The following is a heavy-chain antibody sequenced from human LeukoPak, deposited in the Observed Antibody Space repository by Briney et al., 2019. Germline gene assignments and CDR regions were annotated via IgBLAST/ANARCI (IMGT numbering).Heavy chain of an antibody. CDR1: GASIVGSY. V-gene: IGHV4-59*01. D-gene: IGHD3-9*01. J-gene: IGHJ4*02. CDR3: ARGRHYDITGFNPTYYFDS. Sequence: SETLSLTCTVSGASIVGSYGTWIRQSPGEGLQYVGYIYNTVDVNYSPSLKSRVTISIDMSRNQFSLTLNSVTTADTAIYYCARGRHYDITGFNPTYYFDSWGQGALVTVSS. CDR2: IYNTVDV.